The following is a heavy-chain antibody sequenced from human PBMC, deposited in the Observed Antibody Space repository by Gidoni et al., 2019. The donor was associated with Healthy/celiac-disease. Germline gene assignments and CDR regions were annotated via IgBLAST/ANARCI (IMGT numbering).Heavy chain of an antibody. CDR3: ARYYDILTGYYRYLDY. D-gene: IGHD3-9*01. V-gene: IGHV3-48*01. CDR1: GFTFSSYS. CDR2: ISSSSSTI. J-gene: IGHJ4*02. Sequence: ELQLVESGGGLVQPGGSLRLSCAASGFTFSSYSMNWVRQAPGKGLEWVSYISSSSSTIYYADSVKGRFTISRDNAKNSLYLQMKSLRAEDTAVYYCARYYDILTGYYRYLDYWGQGTLVTVSS.